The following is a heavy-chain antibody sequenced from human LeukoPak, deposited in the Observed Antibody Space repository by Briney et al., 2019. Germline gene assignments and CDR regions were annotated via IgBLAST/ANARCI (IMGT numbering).Heavy chain of an antibody. V-gene: IGHV3-23*01. D-gene: IGHD3-3*01. CDR2: ISGSGGTT. J-gene: IGHJ4*02. Sequence: GGSLRLSCAASGFTFSSYEMHWVRQAPGKGLEWVSGISGSGGTTYYADSVKGRFTVSRDNSKNTLSLQMYSLRAEDTAIYYCAKANVFGVLDYFDYWGQGTLVTVSS. CDR1: GFTFSSYE. CDR3: AKANVFGVLDYFDY.